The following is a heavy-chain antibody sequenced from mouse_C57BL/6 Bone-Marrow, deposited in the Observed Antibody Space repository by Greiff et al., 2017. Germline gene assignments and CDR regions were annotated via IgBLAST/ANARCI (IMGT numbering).Heavy chain of an antibody. Sequence: VQLQQSGGGLVKPGGSLKLSCAASGFTFSSYAMSWVRQTPEKRLEWVATISDGGSYTYYPDNVKGRFTISRDNAKNNLYLQMSHLKSEDTAMYYCARDRYYGLDYWGQGTTLTVSS. V-gene: IGHV5-4*01. CDR2: ISDGGSYT. CDR3: ARDRYYGLDY. CDR1: GFTFSSYA. D-gene: IGHD1-1*01. J-gene: IGHJ2*01.